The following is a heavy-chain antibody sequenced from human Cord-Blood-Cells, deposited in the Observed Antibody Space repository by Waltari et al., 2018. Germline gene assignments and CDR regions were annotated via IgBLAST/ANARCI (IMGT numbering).Heavy chain of an antibody. D-gene: IGHD6-13*01. CDR3: ASRSGYSSSWNYFDY. CDR2: IIPIFGTA. CDR1: VGTFPSYA. V-gene: IGHV1-69*01. J-gene: IGHJ4*02. Sequence: QVQLVQSGAEVRKPGSSVKVSCKASVGTFPSYAICWVRQAPGKGLEWMGGIIPIFGTANYAQKFQGRVTITADESTSTAYMELSSLRSEDTAVYYCASRSGYSSSWNYFDYWGQGTLVTVSS.